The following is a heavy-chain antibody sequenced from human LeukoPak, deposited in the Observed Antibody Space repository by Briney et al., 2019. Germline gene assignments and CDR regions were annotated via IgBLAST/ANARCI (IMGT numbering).Heavy chain of an antibody. CDR1: GFTFDDYA. V-gene: IGHV3-9*03. CDR3: AKEARSYGGGWFDP. J-gene: IGHJ5*02. Sequence: PGRSLRLSCAASGFTFDDYAMHWVRQAPGKGLEWVSGISWNSGSIGYADSVKGRFTISRDNAKNSLYLQMNSLRAEDMALYYCAKEARSYGGGWFDPWGQGTLVTVSS. D-gene: IGHD3-16*01. CDR2: ISWNSGSI.